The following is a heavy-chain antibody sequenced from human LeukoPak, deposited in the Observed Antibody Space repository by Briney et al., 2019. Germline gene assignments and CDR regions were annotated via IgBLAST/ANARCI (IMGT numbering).Heavy chain of an antibody. CDR3: ERTGGNSQLFDP. CDR2: ISSSGSTI. J-gene: IGHJ5*02. Sequence: GGSLRLFCAASGFTFRSYEMNWVRQAPGKGLEWVSYISSSGSTIYYADSVKGRFTISRDNAKNPLYRQMQSQRARDTPVLYCERTGGNSQLFDPWGQGTLVTVSS. CDR1: GFTFRSYE. V-gene: IGHV3-48*03. D-gene: IGHD5-18*01.